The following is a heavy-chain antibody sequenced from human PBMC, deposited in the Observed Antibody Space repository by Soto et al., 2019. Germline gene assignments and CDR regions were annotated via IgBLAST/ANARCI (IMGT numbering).Heavy chain of an antibody. V-gene: IGHV5-51*01. Sequence: GESLKISCKGSGYSFTSYWIGWVRQMPGKGLEWMGIIYPGDSDTRYSPSFQGQVTISADKSISTAYLLWSSLKASDAAMYYCASRQGIAAAGTGIDAFDIWGQGTMVTVSS. CDR3: ASRQGIAAAGTGIDAFDI. CDR2: IYPGDSDT. D-gene: IGHD6-13*01. J-gene: IGHJ3*02. CDR1: GYSFTSYW.